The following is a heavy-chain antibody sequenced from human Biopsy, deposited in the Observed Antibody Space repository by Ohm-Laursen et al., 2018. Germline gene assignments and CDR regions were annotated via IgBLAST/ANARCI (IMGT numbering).Heavy chain of an antibody. D-gene: IGHD2-15*01. J-gene: IGHJ4*02. CDR2: INQAGTT. CDR3: GNEVHGRDY. CDR1: GNTFSDYH. V-gene: IGHV4-34*08. Sequence: SQTLSLTCIVFGNTFSDYHWSWIRQPPGKGLEWIGQINQAGTTNYNPSLKSRVSISADASKYEFSLRLTSVTAADTAVYLCGNEVHGRDYWGLGAQVTVSS.